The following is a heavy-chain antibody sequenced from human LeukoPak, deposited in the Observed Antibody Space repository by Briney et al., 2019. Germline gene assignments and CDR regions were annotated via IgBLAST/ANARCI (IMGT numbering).Heavy chain of an antibody. Sequence: ASVKVSCKASGYTFTNYNMHWVRQAPGQGLEWMGIINPSGGNTNYAQNFQGRVTMSRDTSTSTVYMELSSLRSEDTAVYSCARDGRSSYCSASCYSDYWGQGTLVTVSS. CDR2: INPSGGNT. V-gene: IGHV1-46*01. J-gene: IGHJ4*02. CDR3: ARDGRSSYCSASCYSDY. D-gene: IGHD2-15*01. CDR1: GYTFTNYN.